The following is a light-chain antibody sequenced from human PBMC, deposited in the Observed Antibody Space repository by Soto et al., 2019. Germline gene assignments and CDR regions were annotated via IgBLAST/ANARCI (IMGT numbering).Light chain of an antibody. CDR2: WAS. CDR3: QQRSDWPPIT. J-gene: IGKJ5*01. CDR1: QSVLHSTNNKKN. V-gene: IGKV4-1*01. Sequence: DIVMTQSPDSLAVALGERATINCKSSQSVLHSTNNKKNLAWYQQKPGQPPKLLIYWASTRESGVPDRFSGSGSGTDFTLTISSLQAEDVATYYCQQRSDWPPITFGQGTRLEIK.